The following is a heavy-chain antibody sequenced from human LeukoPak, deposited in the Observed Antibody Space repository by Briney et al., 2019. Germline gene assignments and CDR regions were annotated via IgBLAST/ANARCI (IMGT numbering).Heavy chain of an antibody. Sequence: GRSLRLSCAASGFTFSSYAMSWVRQAPGKGLEWVSGISGSGGSTYYADSVKGRFTISRDNSKNTLYLQMNSLRAEDTAVYYCAISGGYWAWAHWGQGTLVTVSS. CDR2: ISGSGGST. J-gene: IGHJ1*01. CDR3: AISGGYWAWAH. CDR1: GFTFSSYA. V-gene: IGHV3-23*01. D-gene: IGHD1-26*01.